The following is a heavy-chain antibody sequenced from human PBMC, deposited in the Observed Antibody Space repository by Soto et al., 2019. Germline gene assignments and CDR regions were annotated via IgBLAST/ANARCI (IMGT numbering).Heavy chain of an antibody. CDR3: ARSQGSSTSLEIYYYYYYGMDV. J-gene: IGHJ6*04. CDR1: GGTFSSYA. CDR2: IIPISGTA. D-gene: IGHD2-2*01. Sequence: QVQLVQSGAEVKKPGSSVKVSCTASGGTFSSYAISWVRQAPGQGLEWMGGIIPISGTANYAQKFQGRVTITADESTSTAYMELSSLRSEDTAVYYCARSQGSSTSLEIYYYYYYGMDVWGKGTTVTVSS. V-gene: IGHV1-69*01.